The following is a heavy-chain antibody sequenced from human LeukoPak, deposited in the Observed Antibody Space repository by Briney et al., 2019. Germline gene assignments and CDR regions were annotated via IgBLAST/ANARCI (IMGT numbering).Heavy chain of an antibody. CDR3: AKLGGQEIYNYYVGV. Sequence: GGSLRLSCAASGFTFSNYWMTWVRQSPGKGLEWVSGIIDNGDTTYHANSVKGRFTISRDNSKNTLYLQMHSLRAEDTAVYYCAKLGGQEIYNYYVGVWGKGTTVAVSS. D-gene: IGHD3-16*01. CDR1: GFTFSNYW. V-gene: IGHV3-23*01. CDR2: IIDNGDTT. J-gene: IGHJ6*03.